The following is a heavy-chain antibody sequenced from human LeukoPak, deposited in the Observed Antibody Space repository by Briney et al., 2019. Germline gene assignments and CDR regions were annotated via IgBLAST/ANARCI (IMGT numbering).Heavy chain of an antibody. J-gene: IGHJ3*02. D-gene: IGHD6-19*01. CDR3: SRGARGSGWRVFDI. CDR1: GFTFSSYA. V-gene: IGHV3-30*04. Sequence: PGGSLRLSCAASGFTFSSYAMHWVRQAPGKGLEWVAAISYDGSLKYYVDSVKGRFTISRDNSKNTLYLQMNSLRPEDTAVYYCSRGARGSGWRVFDIWGQGTMVTVSS. CDR2: ISYDGSLK.